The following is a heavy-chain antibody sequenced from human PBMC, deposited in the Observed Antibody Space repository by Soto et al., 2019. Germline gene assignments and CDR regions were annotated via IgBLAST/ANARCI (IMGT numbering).Heavy chain of an antibody. CDR2: ITGSGGST. Sequence: EVQLLESGGGLVQPGGSLRLSCAASGFTFSSYAMSWVRQAPGKGLKWVSAITGSGGSTYYADSVKGRFTISRDNSKNTLYLQMNSLRAEDTALYYCAKDLRPPGWVRFDYWGQGTLVTVSS. CDR3: AKDLRPPGWVRFDY. V-gene: IGHV3-23*01. D-gene: IGHD3-10*01. J-gene: IGHJ4*02. CDR1: GFTFSSYA.